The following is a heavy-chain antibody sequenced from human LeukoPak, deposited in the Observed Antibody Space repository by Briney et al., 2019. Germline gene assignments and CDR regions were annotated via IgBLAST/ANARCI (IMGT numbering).Heavy chain of an antibody. V-gene: IGHV3-23*01. CDR3: ARALTVNLDY. CDR1: GFTFSNYP. D-gene: IGHD4-11*01. Sequence: GGSLRLSCAASGFTFSNYPMNWVRQSPERGLEWVSAISATGGSTSYADSLKGRFTISRDNSRNTLYLQMNSLRAEDTAVYYCARALTVNLDYWGQGTLVTVSS. CDR2: ISATGGST. J-gene: IGHJ4*02.